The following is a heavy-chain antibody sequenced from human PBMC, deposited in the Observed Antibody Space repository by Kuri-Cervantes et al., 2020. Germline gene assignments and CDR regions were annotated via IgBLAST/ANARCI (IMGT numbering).Heavy chain of an antibody. Sequence: GESLKISCAASGFTFSDYYMSWIRQAPGKGLEWISSIGVSIPIYYADSVKGRLTISRDNAKHSLYLQMNSLSAEDTAVYYCATAATVTGLFDYWGQGTLVTVSS. CDR1: GFTFSDYY. CDR2: IGVSIPI. CDR3: ATAATVTGLFDY. D-gene: IGHD6-19*01. V-gene: IGHV3-69-1*01. J-gene: IGHJ4*02.